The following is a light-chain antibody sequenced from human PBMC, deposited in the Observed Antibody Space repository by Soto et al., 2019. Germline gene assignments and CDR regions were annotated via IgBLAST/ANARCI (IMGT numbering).Light chain of an antibody. V-gene: IGKV1-5*03. Sequence: DLPMTQSPFTLSASVGDRVTITCRASQSISSWLAWYQQKPGKAPKLLIYKASSLESGVPSRFSGSGSGTEFTLTISSLQPDDFATYYCQQYNSYSWTFGQGTKVDIK. CDR2: KAS. J-gene: IGKJ1*01. CDR3: QQYNSYSWT. CDR1: QSISSW.